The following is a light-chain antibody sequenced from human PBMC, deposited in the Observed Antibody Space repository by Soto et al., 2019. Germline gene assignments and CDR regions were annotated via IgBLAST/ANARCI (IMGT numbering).Light chain of an antibody. J-gene: IGKJ3*01. CDR1: HGINNY. Sequence: DIQMTQSPSSLSASVGDRITITCQASHGINNYLNWYQQKPGKAPKLLIYDASILETGVPSRLRGSGCVEVFNFASGSLQPGDIEADYCPHNENLQVTIGPGTKVDIK. CDR2: DAS. V-gene: IGKV1-33*01. CDR3: PHNENLQVT.